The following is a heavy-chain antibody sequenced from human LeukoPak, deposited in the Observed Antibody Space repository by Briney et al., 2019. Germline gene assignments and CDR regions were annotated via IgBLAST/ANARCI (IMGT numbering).Heavy chain of an antibody. V-gene: IGHV1-69*05. CDR2: IIPIFGTA. CDR3: ARWRYSSGNWFDP. CDR1: GGTFSSYA. D-gene: IGHD6-19*01. J-gene: IGHJ5*02. Sequence: SVKVSCKASGGTFSSYAISWVRQAPGQGLEWVGGIIPIFGTANYAQKFQGRVTITTDESTSTAYMELSGLRSEDTAVYYCARWRYSSGNWFDPWGQGTLVTVSS.